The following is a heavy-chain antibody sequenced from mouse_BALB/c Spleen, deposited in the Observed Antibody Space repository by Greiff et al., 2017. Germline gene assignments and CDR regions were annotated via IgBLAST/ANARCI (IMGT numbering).Heavy chain of an antibody. CDR3: GRGVRRDWYFDV. Sequence: LVESGPELVKPGASVKISCKASGYSFTGYFMNWVKPSHGKSLEWIGRINPYNGDTFYNQKFKGKATFTVDKSSCTAHMELLRLTSEDSAVYYCGRGVRRDWYFDVWGAGTTVTVSS. CDR2: INPYNGDT. J-gene: IGHJ1*01. D-gene: IGHD2-14*01. V-gene: IGHV1-37*01. CDR1: GYSFTGYF.